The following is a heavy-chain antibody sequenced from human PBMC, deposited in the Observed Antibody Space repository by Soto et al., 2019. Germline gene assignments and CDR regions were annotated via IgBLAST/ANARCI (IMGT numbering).Heavy chain of an antibody. CDR2: INHSGST. D-gene: IGHD6-13*01. CDR1: GGSFSGYY. CDR3: ARWNLSSSWGYYYYGMDV. J-gene: IGHJ6*02. V-gene: IGHV4-34*01. Sequence: PSETLSLTCAVYGGSFSGYYWSWIRQPPGKGLEWIGEINHSGSTNCNPSLKSRVTISVDTSKNQFSLKLSSVTAADTAVYYCARWNLSSSWGYYYYGMDVWGQGTTVTVSS.